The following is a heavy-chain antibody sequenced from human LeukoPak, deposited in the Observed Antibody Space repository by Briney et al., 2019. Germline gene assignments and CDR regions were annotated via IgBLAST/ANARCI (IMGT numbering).Heavy chain of an antibody. Sequence: SETLSLTCTVSGGSISSYYWSWIRQPAGKGLEWIGRIYTSGSTNYNPSLKSRVTMSVDTSKNQFSLKLSSVTAADTAVYYCARGYSSSWYSHDAFDIWGQGTMVTVSS. V-gene: IGHV4-4*07. D-gene: IGHD6-13*01. CDR1: GGSISSYY. J-gene: IGHJ3*02. CDR2: IYTSGST. CDR3: ARGYSSSWYSHDAFDI.